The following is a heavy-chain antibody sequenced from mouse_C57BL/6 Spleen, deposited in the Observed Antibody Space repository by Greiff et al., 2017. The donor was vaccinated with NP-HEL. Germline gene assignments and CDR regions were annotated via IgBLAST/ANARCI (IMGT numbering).Heavy chain of an antibody. D-gene: IGHD3-2*02. CDR2: IDPETGGT. CDR3: ARPDSSGYGWFAY. J-gene: IGHJ3*01. V-gene: IGHV1-15*01. Sequence: VQLQQSGAELVRPGASVTLSCKASGYTFTDYEMHWVKQTPVHGLEWIGAIDPETGGTAYNQKFKGKAILTADKSSSTAYMQLKSLTSEDSAVYYCARPDSSGYGWFAYWGQGTLVTVSA. CDR1: GYTFTDYE.